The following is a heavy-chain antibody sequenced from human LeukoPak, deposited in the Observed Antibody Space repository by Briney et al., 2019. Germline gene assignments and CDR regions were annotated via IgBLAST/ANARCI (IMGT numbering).Heavy chain of an antibody. V-gene: IGHV3-33*08. CDR2: IWYDGSNQ. CDR3: ARPDSSGSSYYGLDV. D-gene: IGHD6-25*01. J-gene: IGHJ6*02. Sequence: PGGSLRLSCAASGFTFSSYTMHWVRQAPGKGLEWVALIWYDGSNQHYADSVKGRFTISRDNSKNMVYLEMNSLRVEDSAVYYCARPDSSGSSYYGLDVWGQGTTVTVSS. CDR1: GFTFSSYT.